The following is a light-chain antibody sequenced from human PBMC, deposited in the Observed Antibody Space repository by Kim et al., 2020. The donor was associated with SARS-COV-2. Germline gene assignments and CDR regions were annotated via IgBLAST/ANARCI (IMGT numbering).Light chain of an antibody. Sequence: QRVTLAGSGTTTNVGSNYLPWYQQVPGTAPKLLIYKTYERPPGVPDRFSASRSVTSASLAISRLRSEDEADYYCAAWDDRLSGSYVFGTGTKVTVL. J-gene: IGLJ1*01. V-gene: IGLV1-47*01. CDR3: AAWDDRLSGSYV. CDR2: KTY. CDR1: TTNVGSNY.